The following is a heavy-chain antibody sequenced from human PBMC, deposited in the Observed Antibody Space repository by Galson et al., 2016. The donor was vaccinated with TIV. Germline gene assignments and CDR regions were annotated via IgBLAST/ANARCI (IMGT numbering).Heavy chain of an antibody. CDR3: ARPGVRELWNY. D-gene: IGHD3-16*01. Sequence: SLRLSCAAFGFTFSSYSMTWVRQAPGKGLEWVSTIPYSGGSTTYYADSVKGRFTISRDNSKNTLYLEMNSLRVEDTAVYFCARPGVRELWNYWGQGTLVAVSS. CDR2: IPYSGGSTT. CDR1: GFTFSSYS. J-gene: IGHJ4*02. V-gene: IGHV3-23*01.